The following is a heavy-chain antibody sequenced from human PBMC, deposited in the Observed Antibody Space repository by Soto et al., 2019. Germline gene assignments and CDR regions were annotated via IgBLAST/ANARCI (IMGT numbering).Heavy chain of an antibody. D-gene: IGHD2-21*02. CDR3: ASKYCGGDCFNHLDY. Sequence: GASVKVSCKASGGTFSSYAISWVRQAPGQGLEWMGGIIPIFGTANYAQKFQGRVTITADESTSTAYMELSSLRSEDTAVYYCASKYCGGDCFNHLDYWGQGTLVTVSS. J-gene: IGHJ4*02. CDR2: IIPIFGTA. V-gene: IGHV1-69*13. CDR1: GGTFSSYA.